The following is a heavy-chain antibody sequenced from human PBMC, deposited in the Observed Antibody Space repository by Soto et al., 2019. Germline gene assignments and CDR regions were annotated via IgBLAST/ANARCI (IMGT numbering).Heavy chain of an antibody. V-gene: IGHV3-33*01. CDR3: ARDRGRWLQLRGYAFDI. CDR2: IWYDGSNK. J-gene: IGHJ3*02. Sequence: GGSTRLSCAASGFTVCSYGMHWVRQEPGKGLEWVAVIWYDGSNKYYADSVKGRFTISRDNSKNTLYLQMNSLRAEDTAVYYCARDRGRWLQLRGYAFDIWGQGKMVTVSS. D-gene: IGHD5-12*01. CDR1: GFTVCSYG.